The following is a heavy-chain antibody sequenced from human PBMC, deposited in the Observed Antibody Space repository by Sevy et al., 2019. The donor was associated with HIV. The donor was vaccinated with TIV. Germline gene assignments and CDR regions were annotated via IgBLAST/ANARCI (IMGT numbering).Heavy chain of an antibody. Sequence: GGSLRLSCAASGFTFSSYWMHWVRQAPGKGLVWVSRINSDGSSTSYADSVKGRFTISRDNAKNTLYLKMNSLGAEDTAVYYCARSYDFWSGYYGPDYWGQGTLVTVSS. CDR3: ARSYDFWSGYYGPDY. CDR2: INSDGSST. V-gene: IGHV3-74*01. CDR1: GFTFSSYW. J-gene: IGHJ4*02. D-gene: IGHD3-3*01.